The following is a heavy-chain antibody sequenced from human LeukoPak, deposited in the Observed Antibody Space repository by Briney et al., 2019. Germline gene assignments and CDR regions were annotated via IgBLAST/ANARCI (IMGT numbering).Heavy chain of an antibody. CDR2: INSDGSST. CDR3: AKTYWNYPLGAFDI. J-gene: IGHJ3*02. CDR1: GFTFSSYW. Sequence: GGSLRLSCAASGFTFSSYWMHWVRQAPGKGLVWVSRINSDGSSTSYADSVKGRFTISRDNSKNTLYLQMNSLRAEDTAVYYCAKTYWNYPLGAFDIWGQGTMVTVSS. D-gene: IGHD1-7*01. V-gene: IGHV3-74*01.